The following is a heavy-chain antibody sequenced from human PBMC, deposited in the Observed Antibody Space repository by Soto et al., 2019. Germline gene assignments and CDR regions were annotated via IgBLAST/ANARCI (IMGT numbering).Heavy chain of an antibody. V-gene: IGHV3-23*01. CDR1: GFTFSSYA. D-gene: IGHD2-15*01. J-gene: IGHJ3*02. CDR3: AKGEAPLGGYGAFAI. CDR2: ISGSGGST. Sequence: EVQLLESGGGLVQTGGSLRLSCAASGFTFSSYAMSWVRQAPVKGLEWVSAISGSGGSTYYADSVKGRFTISRDNSKNTLYLQMNSLRAEYTAVSYCAKGEAPLGGYGAFAIWGQGTMVTVYS.